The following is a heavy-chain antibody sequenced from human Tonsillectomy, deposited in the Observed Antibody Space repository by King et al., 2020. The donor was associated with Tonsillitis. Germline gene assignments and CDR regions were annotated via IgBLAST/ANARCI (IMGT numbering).Heavy chain of an antibody. J-gene: IGHJ5*02. CDR3: ARVISDWFDP. CDR2: IYTSGST. CDR1: GGSISNFY. Sequence: QLQESGPGLVKPSETLSLTCTVSGGSISNFYWSWIRQPAGKRLEWIGRIYTSGSTNYNASLKSRGTMSVDTSKSQFSLRLSSVTAADTAVYYCARVISDWFDPWGQGILVTVSS. V-gene: IGHV4-4*07.